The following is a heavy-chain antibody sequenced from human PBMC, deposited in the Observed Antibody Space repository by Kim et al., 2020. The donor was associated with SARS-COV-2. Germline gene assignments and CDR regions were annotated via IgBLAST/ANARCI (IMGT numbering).Heavy chain of an antibody. Sequence: SETLSLTCAVYGGSFSGYYWSWIRQPPGKGLEWIGEINHSGSTNYNPSLKSRVTISVDTSKNKFSLKLSSVTAADTAVYYCARLISPVAFDIWGQGTMVTVAS. CDR3: ARLISPVAFDI. V-gene: IGHV4-34*01. CDR1: GGSFSGYY. CDR2: INHSGST. J-gene: IGHJ3*02.